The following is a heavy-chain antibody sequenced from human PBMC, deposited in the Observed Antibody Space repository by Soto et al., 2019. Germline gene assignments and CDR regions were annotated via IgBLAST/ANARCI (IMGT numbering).Heavy chain of an antibody. Sequence: GGSLRLSCAASGFTFSNYDMHWVRQATGEGLEWVAGIGIAGDTYYPASVQGRFTISRENAKNSLYLQMNSLRAGDTAVYYCARVGLPYCRSTSCYAFDIWGQGTMVTVSS. J-gene: IGHJ3*02. CDR1: GFTFSNYD. V-gene: IGHV3-13*04. CDR3: ARVGLPYCRSTSCYAFDI. D-gene: IGHD2-2*01. CDR2: IGIAGDT.